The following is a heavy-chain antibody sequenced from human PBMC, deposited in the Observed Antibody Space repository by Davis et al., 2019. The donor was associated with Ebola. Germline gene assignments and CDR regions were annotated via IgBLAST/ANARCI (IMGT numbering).Heavy chain of an antibody. CDR2: IYYNGRT. CDR1: GGSISSGTYY. V-gene: IGHV4-39*07. D-gene: IGHD3-10*01. Sequence: SETLSLTCSVSGGSISSGTYYWGWVRQPPGKGLEWIGAIYYNGRTYYNSSLEGRVTISLDTSKNQFSLKLSSVTAADTAVYYCARRDFYPSGTIYTIFRTTNFDLWGQGTLVTVSS. CDR3: ARRDFYPSGTIYTIFRTTNFDL. J-gene: IGHJ4*02.